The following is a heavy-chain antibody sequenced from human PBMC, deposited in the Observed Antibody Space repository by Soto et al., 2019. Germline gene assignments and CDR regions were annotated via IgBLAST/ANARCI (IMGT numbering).Heavy chain of an antibody. D-gene: IGHD2-21*01. CDR2: RHPSRAT. J-gene: IGHJ1*01. Sequence: QVQLVQSGAELKKPGASVKVACKASGYKFTTYFIHWVRQAPGQGLEWIGMRHPSRATGYAQKLRGRVTMTIDTSTTTAYMELRNLTSEDTAVYFSVRGYCTTSPCSGDFQFWGQGTLVTVSS. CDR1: GYKFTTYF. CDR3: VRGYCTTSPCSGDFQF. V-gene: IGHV1-46*04.